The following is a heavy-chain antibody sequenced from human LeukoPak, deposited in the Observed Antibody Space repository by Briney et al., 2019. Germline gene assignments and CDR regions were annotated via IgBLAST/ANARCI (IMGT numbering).Heavy chain of an antibody. J-gene: IGHJ6*03. CDR3: ARVAAAGTEYYYYMDV. Sequence: GGSLRLSCAASGFTFDDYGMSWVRQAPGKGLEWVSGINWNGGSTGYADSVKGRFTISRDNAKNSLYLQMNSLRAEDTALYYCARVAAAGTEYYYYMDVWGKGTTVTVSS. CDR1: GFTFDDYG. D-gene: IGHD6-13*01. V-gene: IGHV3-20*04. CDR2: INWNGGST.